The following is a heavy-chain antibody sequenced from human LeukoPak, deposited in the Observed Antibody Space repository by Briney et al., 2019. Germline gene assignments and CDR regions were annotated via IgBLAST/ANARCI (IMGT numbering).Heavy chain of an antibody. CDR3: AGGSVAVAGTRNSLDF. CDR2: INSDGSST. Sequence: RGSLRLSCAASGFTFSSHWMRWVRHVPGKGLGWVSRINSDGSSTKYADSVKGRFTISRDNAKNTLHLQMNSLRVEDTAVYYCAGGSVAVAGTRNSLDFWGQGSLVTVSS. J-gene: IGHJ4*02. D-gene: IGHD6-19*01. V-gene: IGHV3-74*03. CDR1: GFTFSSHW.